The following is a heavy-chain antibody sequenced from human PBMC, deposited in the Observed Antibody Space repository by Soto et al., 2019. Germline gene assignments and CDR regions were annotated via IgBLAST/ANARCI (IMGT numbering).Heavy chain of an antibody. V-gene: IGHV4-59*01. Sequence: QVQLQESGPGLVKPSETLSLTCTVSGGYISSYYWSWIRQPPGKGLAWIGYNYYSGSTNYNPALNSRVTISVDTSKNQFSLKLSSVTAADTAVYYCARDYYYYDSSGYYYYGMDVWGQGTTVTVAS. CDR2: NYYSGST. J-gene: IGHJ6*02. CDR1: GGYISSYY. D-gene: IGHD3-22*01. CDR3: ARDYYYYDSSGYYYYGMDV.